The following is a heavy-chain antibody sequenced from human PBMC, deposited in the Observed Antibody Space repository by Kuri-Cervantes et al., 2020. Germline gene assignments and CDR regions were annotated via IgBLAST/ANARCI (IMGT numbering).Heavy chain of an antibody. CDR2: ISSSSSTI. Sequence: GESLKISCAASGFTFSSYSMNWVRQAPGKGLEWVSYISSSSSTIYYADSVKGRFTISRDNAKNSLYLQMNSLRAEDTAVYYCARETMALGGTYFDYWGQGTLVTVSS. CDR3: ARETMALGGTYFDY. CDR1: GFTFSSYS. J-gene: IGHJ4*02. D-gene: IGHD4/OR15-4a*01. V-gene: IGHV3-48*01.